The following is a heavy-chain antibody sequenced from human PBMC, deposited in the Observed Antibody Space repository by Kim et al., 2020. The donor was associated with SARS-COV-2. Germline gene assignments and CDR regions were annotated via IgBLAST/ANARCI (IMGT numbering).Heavy chain of an antibody. Sequence: GGSLRLSCAASGFTFSSYGMHWVRQAPGKGLEWVAVISYDGNNKYYADSVKGRFTISRDNSKNTLYLQMNSLRAEDMAVYYCARVLGAAAGTYYYYVMDVWGQGTTVTVSS. V-gene: IGHV3-33*05. D-gene: IGHD6-13*01. J-gene: IGHJ6*02. CDR3: ARVLGAAAGTYYYYVMDV. CDR2: ISYDGNNK. CDR1: GFTFSSYG.